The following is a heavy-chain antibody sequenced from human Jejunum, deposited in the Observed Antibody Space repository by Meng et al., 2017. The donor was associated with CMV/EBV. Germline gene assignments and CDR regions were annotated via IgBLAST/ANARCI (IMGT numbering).Heavy chain of an antibody. CDR2: ISGSGINT. CDR3: AKRDYADSNNFYPLFDQ. J-gene: IGHJ4*02. V-gene: IGHV3-23*01. CDR1: FSFSNYA. D-gene: IGHD3-16*01. Sequence: FSFSNYAMAWVRQAPGKGLEWVSGISGSGINTFEADSVKGRFTISRDNSKDTLYLQMNSLRAEDTAVYFCAKRDYADSNNFYPLFDQWGQGTLVTVSS.